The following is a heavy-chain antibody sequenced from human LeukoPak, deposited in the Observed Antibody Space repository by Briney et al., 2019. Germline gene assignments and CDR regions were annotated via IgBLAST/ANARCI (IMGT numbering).Heavy chain of an antibody. D-gene: IGHD5-12*01. CDR2: INPSSGGT. V-gene: IGHV1-2*02. CDR3: ARRGYSAYDIAY. CDR1: GYAFNDYF. J-gene: IGHJ4*02. Sequence: GASVKVSCKATGYAFNDYFMHWVRQAPGQGLGWRGGINPSSGGTNYAQKFQARVTMTRDTSISTAYMELSRLTSDDTAVYYCARRGYSAYDIAYWGQGTLVTVSS.